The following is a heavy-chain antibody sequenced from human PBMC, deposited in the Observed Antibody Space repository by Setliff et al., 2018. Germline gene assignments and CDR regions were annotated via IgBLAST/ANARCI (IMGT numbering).Heavy chain of an antibody. D-gene: IGHD3-10*01. CDR3: ARDGVFYAMDF. CDR1: GFDFSYYY. V-gene: IGHV3-66*02. J-gene: IGHJ6*02. Sequence: GGSLRLSCAASGFDFSYYYMSWARQAPGKGLEWVSVIYSGGSTYYVDSVKGRFTISRDRSKNTLYLQMNSLRSDDTAVYYCARDGVFYAMDFWGQGTTVTVSS. CDR2: IYSGGST.